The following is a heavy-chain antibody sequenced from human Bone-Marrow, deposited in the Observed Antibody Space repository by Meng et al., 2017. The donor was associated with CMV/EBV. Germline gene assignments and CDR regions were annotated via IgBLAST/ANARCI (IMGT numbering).Heavy chain of an antibody. V-gene: IGHV3-20*04. CDR1: GFTFDDYG. CDR2: INWNGGST. CDR3: ARDHANGYYDFWSGLLLNWFDP. D-gene: IGHD3-3*01. Sequence: GESLKISCAASGFTFDDYGMSWVRQAPGKGLEWVSGINWNGGSTGYADSVKGRFTISRDNAKNSLYLQMNSLRAEDTALYYCARDHANGYYDFWSGLLLNWFDPWGQGTLVTVSS. J-gene: IGHJ5*02.